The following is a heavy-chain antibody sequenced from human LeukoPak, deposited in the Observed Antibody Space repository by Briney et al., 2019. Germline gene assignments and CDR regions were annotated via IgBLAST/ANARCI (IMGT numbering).Heavy chain of an antibody. CDR2: INSDGSST. D-gene: IGHD6-13*01. Sequence: GGSLRLSCAASGFTFSSYWMHWVRQAPGKGLVWVSRINSDGSSTSYADSVKGRFTISRDNAKNTLYLQMNSLRAEDTAVYYCATSGYSSSWVQGDFDYWGQGTLVTVPS. CDR1: GFTFSSYW. CDR3: ATSGYSSSWVQGDFDY. V-gene: IGHV3-74*01. J-gene: IGHJ4*02.